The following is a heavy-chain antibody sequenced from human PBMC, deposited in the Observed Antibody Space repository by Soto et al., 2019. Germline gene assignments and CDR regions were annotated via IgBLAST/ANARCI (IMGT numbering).Heavy chain of an antibody. CDR1: GFTFSSYA. CDR3: AKDLKGEYYYYMDV. CDR2: ISGSGGST. V-gene: IGHV3-23*01. Sequence: GGSLRLSCAASGFTFSSYAMSWVRQAPGKGLEWVSAISGSGGSTYYADSVKGRFTIARGNSKNTLNLQMNSLRAEDTTVYYCAKDLKGEYYYYMDVWGKGTTVTVSS. J-gene: IGHJ6*03. D-gene: IGHD3-16*01.